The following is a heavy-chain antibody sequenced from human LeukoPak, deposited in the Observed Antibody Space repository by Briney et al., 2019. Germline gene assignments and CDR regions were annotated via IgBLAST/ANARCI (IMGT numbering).Heavy chain of an antibody. CDR1: GFTFSSHW. Sequence: PGGSLRLSCVASGFTFSSHWVHWVRQGPGKGLVWVSRINGDGRSTNYADSVKGRFTISRDNAKNTLYLQMNSLRVEDTATYYCARDRWVAADFHYYYGMDVWGQGATVTVSS. CDR2: INGDGRST. CDR3: ARDRWVAADFHYYYGMDV. D-gene: IGHD6-25*01. J-gene: IGHJ6*02. V-gene: IGHV3-74*01.